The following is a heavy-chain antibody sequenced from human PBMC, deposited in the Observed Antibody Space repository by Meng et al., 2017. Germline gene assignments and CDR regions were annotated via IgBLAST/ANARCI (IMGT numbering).Heavy chain of an antibody. J-gene: IGHJ6*02. Sequence: SVKVSCKASGGTFSSYAISWVRQAPGQGLEWMGGIIPIFGTANYAQKFQGRVTITADESTSTAYMELSSLRSEDTAVYYGARRRYCSSTSCYLAGNDYYGMDVWGQGTMVTVSS. V-gene: IGHV1-69*13. D-gene: IGHD2-2*01. CDR1: GGTFSSYA. CDR2: IIPIFGTA. CDR3: ARRRYCSSTSCYLAGNDYYGMDV.